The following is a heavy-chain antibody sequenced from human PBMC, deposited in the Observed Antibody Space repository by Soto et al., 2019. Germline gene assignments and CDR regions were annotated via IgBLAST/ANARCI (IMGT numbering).Heavy chain of an antibody. J-gene: IGHJ4*02. Sequence: TSVKVSCKDSGGTFSSNAISWVRQAPGQGLEWMGGIIPIFGTANYAQKFQGRVTITADESTSTAYMELSSLRSEDTAVYYCARGFIGYSSSSGSWGQGTLVTVSS. CDR3: ARGFIGYSSSSGS. CDR1: GGTFSSNA. D-gene: IGHD6-13*01. V-gene: IGHV1-69*13. CDR2: IIPIFGTA.